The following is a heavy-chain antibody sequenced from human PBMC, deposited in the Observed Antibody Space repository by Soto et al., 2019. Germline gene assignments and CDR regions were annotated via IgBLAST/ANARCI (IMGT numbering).Heavy chain of an antibody. J-gene: IGHJ3*02. D-gene: IGHD2-15*01. CDR3: ARYAGYCSGGSCYGAFDI. V-gene: IGHV4-34*01. CDR2: INHSEST. CDR1: GGSFSGYY. Sequence: SETLSLTCAVYGGSFSGYYWSWIRQPPGKGLKWIGEINHSESTNYNQSQKSRVTISEDTSKNQFSIKLSSVTAADTAEYYCARYAGYCSGGSCYGAFDIWGQGTMVTVSS.